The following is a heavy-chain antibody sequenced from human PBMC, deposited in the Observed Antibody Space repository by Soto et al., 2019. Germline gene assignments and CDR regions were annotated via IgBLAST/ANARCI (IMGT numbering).Heavy chain of an antibody. V-gene: IGHV4-4*02. D-gene: IGHD5-18*01. J-gene: IGHJ4*02. CDR2: IYHSGST. CDR1: GGSITIGNW. Sequence: QVQLQESGPGLVKPSGTLSLTCAVSGGSITIGNWWTWVRQPPGKGLEWIGEIYHSGSTNYNPSLKSRVTISVDKSNNQFSLKLSSVTAADTAVYYCAANAGNTYGPLAYWGQGTLVTVSS. CDR3: AANAGNTYGPLAY.